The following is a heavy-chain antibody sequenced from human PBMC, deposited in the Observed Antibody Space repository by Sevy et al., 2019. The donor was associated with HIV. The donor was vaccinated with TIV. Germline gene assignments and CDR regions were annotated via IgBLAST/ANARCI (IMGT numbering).Heavy chain of an antibody. CDR3: ARDLVRPAIAVAGFDY. J-gene: IGHJ4*02. Sequence: GGSLRLSCAASGFTVSSNYMSWVRQAPGKGLEWVSVIYSGGSTYYADSVKDRFTISRDNSKNTLYLQMNSLRAEDTAADYWARDLVRPAIAVAGFDYWGQGTLVTVSS. CDR1: GFTVSSNY. D-gene: IGHD6-13*01. V-gene: IGHV3-53*01. CDR2: IYSGGST.